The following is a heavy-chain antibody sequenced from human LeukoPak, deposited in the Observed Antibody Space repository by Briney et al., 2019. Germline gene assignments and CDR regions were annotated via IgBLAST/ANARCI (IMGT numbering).Heavy chain of an antibody. Sequence: PGGSLRLSCEASGFTFRTYWMSWARQAPGKGLECVANIKPDGGEKYYVDSVKGRFTISRDNAKNSLYLQMNSLRAEDTAVYYCAKDRIKSDHYYDSGSIRDYFDYWGQGTLVTVSS. CDR3: AKDRIKSDHYYDSGSIRDYFDY. J-gene: IGHJ4*02. D-gene: IGHD3-22*01. CDR2: IKPDGGEK. V-gene: IGHV3-7*01. CDR1: GFTFRTYW.